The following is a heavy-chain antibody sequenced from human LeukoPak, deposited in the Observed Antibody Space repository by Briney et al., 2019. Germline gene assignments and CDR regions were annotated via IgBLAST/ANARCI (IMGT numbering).Heavy chain of an antibody. CDR2: TYYRSKWYN. Sequence: SQTLSLTCAISGDSVSSNSAAWNWIRQSPSRGLEWLGRTYYRSKWYNDYAVSVKSRITLNPDTSKNPFSLQLNSVTPEDTAVYYCARVDDNGYMDAFDIWGQGTMVTVSS. V-gene: IGHV6-1*01. J-gene: IGHJ3*02. CDR1: GDSVSSNSAA. CDR3: ARVDDNGYMDAFDI. D-gene: IGHD5-12*01.